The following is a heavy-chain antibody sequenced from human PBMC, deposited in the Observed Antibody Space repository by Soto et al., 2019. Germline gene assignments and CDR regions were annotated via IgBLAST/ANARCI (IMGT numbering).Heavy chain of an antibody. CDR2: IYYSGST. J-gene: IGHJ4*02. D-gene: IGHD3-3*01. Sequence: SETLSLTCTVSGGSISSSSYYWGWIRQPPGKGLEWIGSIYYSGSTYYNPSLKSRVTISVDTSKNQFSLKLSSVTAADTAVYYCARVVGVVILALPPYYFDYWGQGTLVTVSS. V-gene: IGHV4-39*07. CDR3: ARVVGVVILALPPYYFDY. CDR1: GGSISSSSYY.